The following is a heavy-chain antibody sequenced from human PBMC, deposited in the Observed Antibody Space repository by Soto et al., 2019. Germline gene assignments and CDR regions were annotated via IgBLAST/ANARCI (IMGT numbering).Heavy chain of an antibody. CDR3: ARGKQITIFGVVYCYYGMYX. CDR2: TNHSGST. J-gene: IGHJ6*02. D-gene: IGHD3-3*01. V-gene: IGHV4-34*01. Sequence: PSETLSVTCAVYGGSFSGYYWSWIRQPPGKGLEWIGETNHSGSTNYNPSLKSRVNISVETSKNKFSLKLSSVTAADTAVYYCARGKQITIFGVVYCYYGMYXWGQGTTFTVS. CDR1: GGSFSGYY.